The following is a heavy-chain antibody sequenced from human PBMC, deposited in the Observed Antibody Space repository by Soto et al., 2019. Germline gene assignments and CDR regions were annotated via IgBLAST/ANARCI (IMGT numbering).Heavy chain of an antibody. V-gene: IGHV1-69*01. J-gene: IGHJ3*02. Sequence: QVQLVQSGAEVKKPGSSVKVSCKASGGTFSSYAISWVRQAPGQGLEWMGGIIPIFGTANYAQKFQGRVTITADESTSTAYMELSSLRSEDTAVYYCARSYGRGSTILPATQDAFDIWGQGTMVTVSS. D-gene: IGHD5-18*01. CDR3: ARSYGRGSTILPATQDAFDI. CDR1: GGTFSSYA. CDR2: IIPIFGTA.